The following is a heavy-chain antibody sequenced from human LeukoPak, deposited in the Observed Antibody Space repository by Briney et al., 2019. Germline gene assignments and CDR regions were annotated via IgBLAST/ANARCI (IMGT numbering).Heavy chain of an antibody. Sequence: PGGSLRLSCAASGFMFSSYNMNWVRQAPGKGLEWVSSISSSSSYIYYADLVKGRFTISRDNAKNRLYVQMNSLRAEDTAVYYCATGSGLWSPDYWGQGTLVTVSS. J-gene: IGHJ4*02. CDR2: ISSSSSYI. CDR3: ATGSGLWSPDY. D-gene: IGHD5-18*01. V-gene: IGHV3-21*01. CDR1: GFMFSSYN.